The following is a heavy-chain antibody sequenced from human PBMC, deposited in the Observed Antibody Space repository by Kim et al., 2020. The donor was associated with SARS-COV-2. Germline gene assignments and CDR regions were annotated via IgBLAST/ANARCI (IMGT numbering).Heavy chain of an antibody. CDR2: IIPIFGTA. D-gene: IGHD3-10*01. J-gene: IGHJ4*02. V-gene: IGHV1-69*13. CDR3: ARELLGFGELLYESDNQRGRYVDY. CDR1: GGTFSSYA. Sequence: SVKVSCKASGGTFSSYAISWVRQAPGQGLEWMGGIIPIFGTANYAQKFQGRVTITADESTSTAYMELSSLRSEGTAVYYCARELLGFGELLYESDNQRGRYVDYWGQGTLVTVSS.